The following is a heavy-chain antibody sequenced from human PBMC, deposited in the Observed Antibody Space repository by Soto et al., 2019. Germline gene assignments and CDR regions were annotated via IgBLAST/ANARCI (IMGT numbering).Heavy chain of an antibody. J-gene: IGHJ6*02. Sequence: QVQLVQSGAEVKKPGASVKVSCKASGYTFTSYYMHLVRQAPGQGLEWMGIINPSGGSTSYAQKFQGRVTMTRDTSTSTVYMELSSLRSEDTAVYYCARDLTVVAARSYYYYGMDVWGQGTTVTVSS. CDR3: ARDLTVVAARSYYYYGMDV. CDR1: GYTFTSYY. CDR2: INPSGGST. V-gene: IGHV1-46*01. D-gene: IGHD2-15*01.